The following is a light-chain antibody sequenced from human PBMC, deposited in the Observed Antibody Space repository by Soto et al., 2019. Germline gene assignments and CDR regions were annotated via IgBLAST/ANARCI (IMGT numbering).Light chain of an antibody. Sequence: QSVLTQPRSVPGSPGQSVTISCTGTTSDVGGYNYVSWYQQHPGKAPKLMIYEVSNRPSGVSNRFSGSKSGNTASLTISGLQAEDEADYYCNSYTSSSTRVFGGGTKLTVL. CDR3: NSYTSSSTRV. CDR2: EVS. CDR1: TSDVGGYNY. J-gene: IGLJ2*01. V-gene: IGLV2-14*01.